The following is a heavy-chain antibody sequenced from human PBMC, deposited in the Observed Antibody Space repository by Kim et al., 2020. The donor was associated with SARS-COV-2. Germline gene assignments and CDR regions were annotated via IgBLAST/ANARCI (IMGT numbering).Heavy chain of an antibody. Sequence: ASVKVSCKASGYTFTSYDINWVRQATGQGLEWMGWMNPNSGNTGYAQKFQGRVTMTRNTSISTAYMELSSLRSEDTAVYYCARGFARSWITTVRGAVSGMDVWGQGTTVTVSS. V-gene: IGHV1-8*01. CDR2: MNPNSGNT. CDR3: ARGFARSWITTVRGAVSGMDV. CDR1: GYTFTSYD. J-gene: IGHJ6*02. D-gene: IGHD3-10*01.